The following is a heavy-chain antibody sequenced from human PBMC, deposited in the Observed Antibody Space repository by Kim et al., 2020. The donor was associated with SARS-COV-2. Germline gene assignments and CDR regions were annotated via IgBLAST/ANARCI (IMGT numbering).Heavy chain of an antibody. D-gene: IGHD2-2*01. CDR1: GGSISSGGYY. Sequence: SETLSLTCTVSGGSISSGGYYWSWIRQHPGKGLEWIGYIYYSGSTYYNPSLKSRVTISVDTSKNQFSLKLSSVTAADTAVYYCAREGCSSTSCLYYYGMDVWGQGTTVTVSS. J-gene: IGHJ6*02. CDR2: IYYSGST. V-gene: IGHV4-31*03. CDR3: AREGCSSTSCLYYYGMDV.